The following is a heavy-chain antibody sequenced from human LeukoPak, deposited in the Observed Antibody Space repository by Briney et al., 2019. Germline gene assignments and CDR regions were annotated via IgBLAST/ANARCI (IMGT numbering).Heavy chain of an antibody. Sequence: KPSETLSLTCTVSGGSISSYYWSWIRQPPGKELEWIGYIYYSGSTNYNPSLKSRVTISVDTSKNQFSLKLSSVTAADTAVYYCARRSYDGSGYYYVDYWGQGTLVTVSS. D-gene: IGHD3-22*01. J-gene: IGHJ4*02. CDR1: GGSISSYY. V-gene: IGHV4-59*08. CDR3: ARRSYDGSGYYYVDY. CDR2: IYYSGST.